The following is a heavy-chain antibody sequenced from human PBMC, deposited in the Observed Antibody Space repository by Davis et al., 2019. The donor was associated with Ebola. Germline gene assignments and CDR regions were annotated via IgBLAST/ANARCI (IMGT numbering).Heavy chain of an antibody. J-gene: IGHJ4*02. CDR2: IYPGDSDT. V-gene: IGHV5-51*01. CDR3: ARQGTTSWDS. Sequence: GESLKISCKGSGYSFATHWIGWVRQMPGKALEGMGIIYPGDSDTRYRPSFQGQLTISADKSTSTAYLQWASLKASDTATYYCARQGTTSWDSWGQGTLVTVSS. D-gene: IGHD2-2*01. CDR1: GYSFATHW.